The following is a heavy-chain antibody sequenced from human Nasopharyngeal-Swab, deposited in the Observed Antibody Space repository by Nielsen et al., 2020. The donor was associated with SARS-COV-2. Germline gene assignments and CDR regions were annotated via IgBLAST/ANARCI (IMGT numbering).Heavy chain of an antibody. Sequence: GSLRLSCAVYGGSFSGYYWSWIRQPPGKGLEWIGEINHSGSTNYNPSLKSRVTISVDTSKNQFSLKLSSVTAAGTAVYYCARGLGQYYYDSSGYYFFDYWGQGTLVTVSS. CDR3: ARGLGQYYYDSSGYYFFDY. CDR2: INHSGST. J-gene: IGHJ4*02. V-gene: IGHV4-34*01. CDR1: GGSFSGYY. D-gene: IGHD3-22*01.